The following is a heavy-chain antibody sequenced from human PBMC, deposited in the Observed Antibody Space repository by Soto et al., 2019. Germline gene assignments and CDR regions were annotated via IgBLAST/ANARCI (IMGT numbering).Heavy chain of an antibody. CDR3: AGSRGQLERRISRTPFDY. J-gene: IGHJ4*02. D-gene: IGHD1-1*01. CDR1: VGSISSSSWI. V-gene: IGHV4-61*01. Sequence: SETLSLTCTVSVGSISSSSWIWIWNRQPQGKGLEWIGYIYYSGSTNYNPSLKSRVTISVDTSKNQFSLKLSSVTAADTAVYYCAGSRGQLERRISRTPFDYWGQGTLVTVSS. CDR2: IYYSGST.